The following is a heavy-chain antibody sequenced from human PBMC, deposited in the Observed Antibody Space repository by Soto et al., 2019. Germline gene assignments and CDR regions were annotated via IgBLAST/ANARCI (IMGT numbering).Heavy chain of an antibody. Sequence: GASVKVSCKASGGTFSSYAISWVRQAPGQGLEWMGGIIPIFGTANYAQKFQGRGTITADESTSTAYMGLSSLRSEDTAVYYCAIYCSGGSCYSQHFFNYYYYYGMDVWGQGTTVTVSS. CDR3: AIYCSGGSCYSQHFFNYYYYYGMDV. CDR1: GGTFSSYA. CDR2: IIPIFGTA. J-gene: IGHJ6*02. V-gene: IGHV1-69*13. D-gene: IGHD2-15*01.